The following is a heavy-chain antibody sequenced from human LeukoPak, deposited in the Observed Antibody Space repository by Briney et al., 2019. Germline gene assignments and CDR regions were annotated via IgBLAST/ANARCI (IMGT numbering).Heavy chain of an antibody. J-gene: IGHJ4*02. V-gene: IGHV3-74*01. CDR1: GFTFSNYW. CDR3: TRVGRPIYDY. Sequence: GGSLRLSCAVTGFTFSNYWMHWVRQARGKGLVWVSRINSDGSSTNYADSVKGRFTISRDNTKNTLYLQMNSLSAEDTAVYFCTRVGRPIYDYWGQGTLVTVSS. CDR2: INSDGSST. D-gene: IGHD3-10*01.